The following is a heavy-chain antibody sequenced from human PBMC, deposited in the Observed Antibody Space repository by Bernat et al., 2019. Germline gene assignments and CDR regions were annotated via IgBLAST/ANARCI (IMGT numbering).Heavy chain of an antibody. Sequence: VQLQESGPGLVKPSETLSLTCTVSGGSISSYYWSWIRQPPGKGLEWVSVIYSGGSTYYADSVKGRFTISRDNSKNTLYLQMNSLRAEDTAVYYCARGFVREDAFDIWGQGTMVTVSS. CDR2: IYSGGST. D-gene: IGHD4-17*01. CDR1: GGSISSYY. CDR3: ARGFVREDAFDI. V-gene: IGHV3-66*01. J-gene: IGHJ3*02.